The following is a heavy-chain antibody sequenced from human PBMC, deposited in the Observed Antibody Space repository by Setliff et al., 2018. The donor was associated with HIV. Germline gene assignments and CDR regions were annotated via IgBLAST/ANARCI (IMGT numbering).Heavy chain of an antibody. Sequence: SETLSLTCAVSGGSLSSDNWWTWVRQPPGKGLEWIGEIYHTEYTNYSPSLKSRVSMSVGRSKNQFSLNLTSVTAADTAVYYCARGHCSGTNCYGVDYYGMDVWGQGTTVTVSS. D-gene: IGHD2-2*01. CDR1: GGSLSSDNW. J-gene: IGHJ6*02. CDR3: ARGHCSGTNCYGVDYYGMDV. V-gene: IGHV4-4*02. CDR2: IYHTEYT.